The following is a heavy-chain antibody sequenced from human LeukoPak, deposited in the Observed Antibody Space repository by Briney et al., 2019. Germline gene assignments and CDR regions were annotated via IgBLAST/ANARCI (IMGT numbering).Heavy chain of an antibody. V-gene: IGHV4-4*07. CDR3: ARSGTTLSYYYYYMDV. J-gene: IGHJ6*03. Sequence: PSETLSLTCTVSGGSISSYYWSWIRPPAGKGLEWIGRIYTSGSTNYNPSLKSRVTMSVDTSKNQFSLKLSSVTAADTAVYYCARSGTTLSYYYYYMDVWGKGTTVTVSS. CDR1: GGSISSYY. D-gene: IGHD1-7*01. CDR2: IYTSGST.